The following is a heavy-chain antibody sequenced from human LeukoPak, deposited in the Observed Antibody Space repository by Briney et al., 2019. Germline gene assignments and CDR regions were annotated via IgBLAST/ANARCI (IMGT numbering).Heavy chain of an antibody. Sequence: GGSLRLSCAGSGFTLNNYAMSWVRQAPGRGLEWVSLISSAGVTYYADSVKGRFTISRDNSKNTLFLEMSSLSAGDTAVYYCAKDGGDSPGHELFDYRGQGTLVTVSS. CDR3: AKDGGDSPGHELFDY. J-gene: IGHJ4*02. CDR2: ISSAGVT. CDR1: GFTLNNYA. D-gene: IGHD3-16*01. V-gene: IGHV3-23*01.